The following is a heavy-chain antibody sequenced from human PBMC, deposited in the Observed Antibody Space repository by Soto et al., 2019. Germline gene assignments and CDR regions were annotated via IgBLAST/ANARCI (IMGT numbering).Heavy chain of an antibody. CDR1: GGTFSSYA. D-gene: IGHD1-26*01. CDR3: ARVGPLGATSYYYYYGLDV. CDR2: IIPIFGTA. Sequence: QVQLVQSGAEVKKPGSSVKVSCKASGGTFSSYAISWVRQAPGQGLEWMGGIIPIFGTANYAQKFQGRVTITADESTSKAYMELSSLRSEDTAVYYCARVGPLGATSYYYYYGLDVWGQGTTVTVSS. J-gene: IGHJ6*02. V-gene: IGHV1-69*01.